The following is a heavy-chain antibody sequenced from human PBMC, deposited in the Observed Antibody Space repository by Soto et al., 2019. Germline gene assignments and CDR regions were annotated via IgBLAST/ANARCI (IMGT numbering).Heavy chain of an antibody. V-gene: IGHV4-4*07. CDR1: GASLNTYH. D-gene: IGHD6-13*01. Sequence: KPSETLSLTCTVSGASLNTYHWSWIRQPAGKGLEWIGPVHSSGSTNYNPSLKSRGTMSLNTSKNQFSLRLKSLTAADTAVYYCATDQGVAAAIIMWFDAWAQGSLDTVSS. J-gene: IGHJ5*02. CDR2: VHSSGST. CDR3: ATDQGVAAAIIMWFDA.